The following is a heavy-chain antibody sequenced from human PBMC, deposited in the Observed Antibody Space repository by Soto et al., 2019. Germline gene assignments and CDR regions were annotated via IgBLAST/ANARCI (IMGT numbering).Heavy chain of an antibody. J-gene: IGHJ6*02. D-gene: IGHD3-22*01. CDR2: INWNSVTF. CDR1: GFTFISYA. V-gene: IGHV3-9*01. Sequence: PGGSLRLSCAASGFTFISYAMSWVRQAPWKGLEWVSGINWNSVTFDYADSVKGRFTISRDNAKNSLYLQMNSLRAEDTALYYCAKDKSHDSKEDYYYGMDVWGQGTTVTVSS. CDR3: AKDKSHDSKEDYYYGMDV.